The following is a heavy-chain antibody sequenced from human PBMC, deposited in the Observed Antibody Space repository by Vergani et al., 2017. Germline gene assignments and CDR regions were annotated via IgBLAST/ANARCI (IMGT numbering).Heavy chain of an antibody. CDR1: GGSISSGDYY. V-gene: IGHV4-30-4*08. J-gene: IGHJ4*02. CDR2: IYYSGST. CDR3: ARGAGGNDFWSGYYTFYYFDY. Sequence: QVQLQESGPGLVKPSQTLSLTCTVSGGSISSGDYYWSWIRQPPGKGLEWSGYIYYSGSTYYNPSLKSRVTISVDTSKYQFSLKLSSVTAAEPAVYYCARGAGGNDFWSGYYTFYYFDYWGQGTLVTVSS. D-gene: IGHD3-3*01.